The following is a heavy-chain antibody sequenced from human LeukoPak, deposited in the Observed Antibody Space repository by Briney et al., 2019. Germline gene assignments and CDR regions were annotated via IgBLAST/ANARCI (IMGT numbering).Heavy chain of an antibody. CDR1: GFTFSSYW. J-gene: IGHJ4*02. CDR2: ISGSGGST. D-gene: IGHD3-10*01. CDR3: AKDPGRFGEFFFDY. Sequence: GGSLRLSCAASGFTFSSYWMSWVRQAPGKGLEWVSAISGSGGSTYYADSVKGRFTISRDNSKNTLYLQMNSLRAEDTAVYYCAKDPGRFGEFFFDYWGQGTLVTVSS. V-gene: IGHV3-23*01.